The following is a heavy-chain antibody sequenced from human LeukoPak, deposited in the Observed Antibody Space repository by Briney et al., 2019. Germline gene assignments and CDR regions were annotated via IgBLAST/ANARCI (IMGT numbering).Heavy chain of an antibody. D-gene: IGHD3-10*01. CDR2: ISGSGGST. CDR3: AKTMVRGAFDY. Sequence: GGSLRLSCAASGFTVSSNYMSWVRQAPGKGLEWVSAISGSGGSTYYADSVKGRFTISRDNSKNTLYLRMNSLRAEDTAVYYCAKTMVRGAFDYWGQGTLVTVSS. V-gene: IGHV3-23*01. CDR1: GFTVSSNY. J-gene: IGHJ4*02.